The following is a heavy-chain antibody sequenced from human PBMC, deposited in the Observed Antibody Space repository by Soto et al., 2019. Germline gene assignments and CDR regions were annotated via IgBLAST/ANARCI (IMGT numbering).Heavy chain of an antibody. CDR2: ISGSGGTI. CDR1: GFTFNTYA. D-gene: IGHD2-21*02. CDR3: AKGFIVVVTAIRPDDNFDV. J-gene: IGHJ3*01. Sequence: PGGSLRLSCAASGFTFNTYAMNWVRQAPGKGLEWVASISGSGGTINYADSVKGRFTTSRDTSKNTLYLQMNSLSAEDTAVYYCAKGFIVVVTAIRPDDNFDVWRQGTMVTVSS. V-gene: IGHV3-23*01.